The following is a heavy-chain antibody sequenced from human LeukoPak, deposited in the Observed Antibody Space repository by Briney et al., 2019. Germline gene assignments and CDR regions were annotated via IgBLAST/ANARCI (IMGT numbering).Heavy chain of an antibody. Sequence: GGSLRLSCAASGFTFSSYAMHWVRQAPGKGLEYVSAISSNGGSTYYANSVKGRFTISRDNSKNTLYLQMGSLRAEDMAVYYCAGLSPLLYSSSWADLDYWGQGTLVTVSS. D-gene: IGHD6-13*01. CDR3: AGLSPLLYSSSWADLDY. J-gene: IGHJ4*02. CDR1: GFTFSSYA. CDR2: ISSNGGST. V-gene: IGHV3-64*01.